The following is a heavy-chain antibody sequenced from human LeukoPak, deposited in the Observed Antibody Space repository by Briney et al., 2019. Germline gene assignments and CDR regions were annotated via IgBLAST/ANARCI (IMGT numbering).Heavy chain of an antibody. D-gene: IGHD4-17*01. J-gene: IGHJ2*01. Sequence: ASVRVSCKASGYTFTGYGITWVRQAPGQGLEWMGWISTYNGKTDYAQKLQGRVTMTTDRSTSTAYMELRSLRSDDTAVYYCASTYGDYDGSYWYFDLWGRGTLVTVSS. CDR2: ISTYNGKT. V-gene: IGHV1-18*01. CDR1: GYTFTGYG. CDR3: ASTYGDYDGSYWYFDL.